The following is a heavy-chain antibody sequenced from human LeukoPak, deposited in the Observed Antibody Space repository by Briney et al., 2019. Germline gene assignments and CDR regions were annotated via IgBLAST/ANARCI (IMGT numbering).Heavy chain of an antibody. D-gene: IGHD5-12*01. CDR2: SRDKANSYTT. CDR3: ATFFGSDFGY. Sequence: GGSLRLSCASSGLTFGDHFFDWVRQAPGKGLEWVGRSRDKANSYTTEYAASVKGRFTISRDDSKNSVYLQMNSLKAEDTAVYYCATFFGSDFGYWGQGTLVTVSS. J-gene: IGHJ4*02. V-gene: IGHV3-72*01. CDR1: GLTFGDHF.